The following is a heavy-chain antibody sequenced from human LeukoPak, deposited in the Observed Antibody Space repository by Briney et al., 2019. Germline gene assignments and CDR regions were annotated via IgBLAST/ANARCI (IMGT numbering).Heavy chain of an antibody. V-gene: IGHV4-38-2*02. J-gene: IGHJ4*02. Sequence: SETLSLTCTVSGYSISRGYYWGWIRQPPGKGLEWIGSIYHSGSTYYNPSLKSRVTISVDTSKNQFSLKLSSVTAADTAVYYCARGDYYDSSGYYPYWGQGTLVTVSS. CDR2: IYHSGST. CDR1: GYSISRGYY. D-gene: IGHD3-22*01. CDR3: ARGDYYDSSGYYPY.